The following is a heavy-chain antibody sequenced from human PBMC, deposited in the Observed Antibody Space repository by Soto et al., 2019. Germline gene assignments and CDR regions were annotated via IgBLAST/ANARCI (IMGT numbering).Heavy chain of an antibody. D-gene: IGHD6-13*01. CDR2: IYYSGST. CDR3: ARDIGIAAAGGYYYYGMDV. V-gene: IGHV4-31*03. Sequence: PSETLSLTCTVSGGSISSGGYYWSWIRQHPGKGLEWIGYIYYSGSTYYNPSLKSRVTISVGTSKNQFSLKLSSVTAADTAVYYCARDIGIAAAGGYYYYGMDVWGQGTTVTVSS. J-gene: IGHJ6*02. CDR1: GGSISSGGYY.